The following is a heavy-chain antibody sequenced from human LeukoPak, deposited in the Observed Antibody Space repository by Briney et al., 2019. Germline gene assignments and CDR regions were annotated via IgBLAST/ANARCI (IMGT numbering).Heavy chain of an antibody. V-gene: IGHV3-66*01. CDR1: GFTVSSNY. CDR2: IYSGGST. J-gene: IGHJ4*02. CDR3: ARDHELGSPRGYLDC. D-gene: IGHD7-27*01. Sequence: GGSLRLSCAASGFTVSSNYMSWVRQAPGKGLEWVSVIYSGGSTYYADSVKGRFTISRDNSKNTLYLQMNSLRAEDTAVFYCARDHELGSPRGYLDCWGQGTLVTVSS.